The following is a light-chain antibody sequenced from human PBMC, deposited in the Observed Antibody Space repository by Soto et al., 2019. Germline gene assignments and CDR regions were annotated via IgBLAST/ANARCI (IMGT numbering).Light chain of an antibody. CDR3: QQYNNWLT. V-gene: IGKV3-15*01. CDR2: GAS. Sequence: EIGMTQSPATLSVSPGERATLSCRASESVSSNLAWYQQKPGQAPRLLIYGASTRATGIPARFSGSGSGTELTLTISSLQSEDFALYYCQQYNNWLTFGGGTKVEIK. J-gene: IGKJ4*01. CDR1: ESVSSN.